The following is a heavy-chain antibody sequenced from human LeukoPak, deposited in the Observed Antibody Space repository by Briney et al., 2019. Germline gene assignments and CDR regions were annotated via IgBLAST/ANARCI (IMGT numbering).Heavy chain of an antibody. CDR2: IIPIFGTA. V-gene: IGHV1-69*13. Sequence: SVKVTCKASGGTFSSYAISWVRQAPGQGLEWMGGIIPIFGTANYAQKFQGRVTITADESTSTAYMELSSLRSEDTAVYYCARGRELLSAFDIWGQGTMVTVSS. J-gene: IGHJ3*02. CDR3: ARGRELLSAFDI. CDR1: GGTFSSYA. D-gene: IGHD1-26*01.